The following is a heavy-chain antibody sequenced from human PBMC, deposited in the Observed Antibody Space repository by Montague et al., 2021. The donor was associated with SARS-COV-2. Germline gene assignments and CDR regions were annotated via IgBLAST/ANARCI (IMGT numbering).Heavy chain of an antibody. D-gene: IGHD4-23*01. CDR1: GDSIMPADC. CDR3: VRAGGINNRPPV. Sequence: SETLSLTCAVSGDSIMPADCWSWVRQPPGQGLEWIGEIYQRVSTNYNPSLKSRVSMSVDKSKNQVSLELYSVTAGDTALYYCVRAGGINNRPPVWGQGALVIVSS. CDR2: IYQRVST. J-gene: IGHJ4*02. V-gene: IGHV4-4*02.